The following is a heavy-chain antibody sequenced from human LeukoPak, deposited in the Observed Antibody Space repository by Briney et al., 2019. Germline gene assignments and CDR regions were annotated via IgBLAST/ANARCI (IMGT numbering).Heavy chain of an antibody. Sequence: GRSLRLSCAASGFTFSRYAMHWVRQAPGKGLEWVAVISDDGTFTLYGDSVRGRFTISRDSSRNTLYLQMNSLRPEDTAVYYCTRDPYRDAPDYFDYWGQGTLVAASS. D-gene: IGHD3-16*02. CDR3: TRDPYRDAPDYFDY. V-gene: IGHV3-30-3*01. CDR2: ISDDGTFT. J-gene: IGHJ4*02. CDR1: GFTFSRYA.